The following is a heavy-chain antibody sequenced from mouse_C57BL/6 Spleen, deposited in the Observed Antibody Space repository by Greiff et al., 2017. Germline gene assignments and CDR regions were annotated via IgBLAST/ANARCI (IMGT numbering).Heavy chain of an antibody. CDR2: ISSGCDYI. D-gene: IGHD2-1*01. CDR3: TRDGNYGGFDY. CDR1: GFTFSSYA. J-gene: IGHJ2*01. Sequence: EVMLVESGEGLVKPGGSLKLSCAASGFTFSSYAMSWVRQTPEKRLEWVAYISSGCDYIYYADTVKGRFTISRDNARNTLYLQMSSLKSEDTAMYYCTRDGNYGGFDYWGQGTTLTVSS. V-gene: IGHV5-9-1*02.